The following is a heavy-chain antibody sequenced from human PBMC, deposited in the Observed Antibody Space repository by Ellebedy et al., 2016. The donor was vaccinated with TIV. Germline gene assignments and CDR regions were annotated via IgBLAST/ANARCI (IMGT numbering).Heavy chain of an antibody. V-gene: IGHV3-30*18. CDR2: ISYDGSNK. Sequence: GGSLRLSXAASGFTFSSYGMHWVRQAPGKGLEWVAVISYDGSNKYYADSVKGRFTISRDNSKNTLYLQMNSLRAEDTAVYYCAKGSSGPFDYWGQGTLVTVSS. J-gene: IGHJ4*02. CDR1: GFTFSSYG. CDR3: AKGSSGPFDY. D-gene: IGHD6-19*01.